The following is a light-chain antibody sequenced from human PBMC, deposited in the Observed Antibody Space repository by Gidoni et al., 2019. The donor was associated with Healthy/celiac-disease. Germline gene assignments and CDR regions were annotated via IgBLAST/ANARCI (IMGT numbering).Light chain of an antibody. CDR2: LGS. CDR1: QSLLHSNGYNY. Sequence: DIVMTQSPLSLPVTLGEPASISCRSSQSLLHSNGYNYLDWYLQKPGQSPPLLIYLGSNRASGVPDRFSGSGSGTDFTLKISRVEAEDVGVYYCMQALQTPITFGQGTRLEIK. J-gene: IGKJ5*01. V-gene: IGKV2-28*01. CDR3: MQALQTPIT.